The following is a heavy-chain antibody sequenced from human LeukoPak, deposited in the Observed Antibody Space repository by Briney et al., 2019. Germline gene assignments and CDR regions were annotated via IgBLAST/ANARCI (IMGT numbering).Heavy chain of an antibody. CDR2: IYHSGST. CDR1: GYSISSGYY. V-gene: IGHV4-38-2*02. D-gene: IGHD6-13*01. J-gene: IGHJ4*02. CDR3: ARGGRSSRIDY. Sequence: SETLSLTCTVSGYSISSGYYWGWIRQPPGKGLEWIGSIYHSGSTYYNPSLKSRVTISMDTSKNQFSLKLNSVTAADTAVYYCARGGRSSRIDYWGRGALVTVSP.